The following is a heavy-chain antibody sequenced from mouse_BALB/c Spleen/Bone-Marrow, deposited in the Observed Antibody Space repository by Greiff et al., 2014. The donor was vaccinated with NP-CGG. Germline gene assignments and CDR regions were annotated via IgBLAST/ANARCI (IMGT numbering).Heavy chain of an antibody. CDR1: GFTFSDYY. D-gene: IGHD1-2*01. J-gene: IGHJ1*01. CDR2: ISDGGSYT. Sequence: VQLKESGGGLVKPGGSLKLSCAASGFTFSDYYMYWVRQTPEKRLEWVATISDGGSYTYYPDSVKGRFTISRDNAKNNLYLQMSSLKSEDTAMYYCARVVTTATLYWYFDVWGAGTTATVSS. V-gene: IGHV5-4*02. CDR3: ARVVTTATLYWYFDV.